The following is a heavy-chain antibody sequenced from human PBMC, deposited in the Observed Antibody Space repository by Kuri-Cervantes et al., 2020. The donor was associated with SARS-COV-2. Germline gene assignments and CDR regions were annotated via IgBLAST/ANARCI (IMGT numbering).Heavy chain of an antibody. D-gene: IGHD3-22*01. CDR3: ARSANSGYYDFCFDP. Sequence: SETLSLTCTVSGGSISSGGYYWSWIRQPPGKGLEWIGSIYYSGSTYYNPSLKSRVTISVDTSKNQFSLKLSSVTAADTAVYYCARSANSGYYDFCFDPWGQGDLVTVSS. CDR1: GGSISSGGYY. V-gene: IGHV4-39*07. CDR2: IYYSGST. J-gene: IGHJ5*02.